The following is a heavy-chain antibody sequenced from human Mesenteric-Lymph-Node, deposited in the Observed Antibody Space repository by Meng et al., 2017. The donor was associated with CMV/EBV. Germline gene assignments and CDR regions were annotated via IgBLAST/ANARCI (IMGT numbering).Heavy chain of an antibody. Sequence: GESLKISCEGSGITLGDYAVSWVRQAPGKGLEWVSYISSSTRTIYYADSVKGRFTISKDNAKNSIYLQMNSLRTEDTAVYYCAKDSRYCTIGTCYSEVIDSWGQGTLVTVSS. CDR1: GITLGDYA. D-gene: IGHD2-8*01. CDR2: ISSSTRTI. V-gene: IGHV3-48*03. CDR3: AKDSRYCTIGTCYSEVIDS. J-gene: IGHJ4*02.